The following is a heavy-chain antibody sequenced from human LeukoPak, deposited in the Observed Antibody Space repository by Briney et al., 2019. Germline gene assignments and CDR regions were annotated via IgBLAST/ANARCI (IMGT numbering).Heavy chain of an antibody. CDR3: ARGGRGLLWFVESDPV. V-gene: IGHV4-34*01. D-gene: IGHD3-10*01. CDR2: INHSGST. J-gene: IGHJ4*02. Sequence: PSETLSLTCAVYGGSFSSYYWSWIRQPPGKGLEWIGEINHSGSTNYNPSLKSRVTISVDTSKNQFSLKLSSVTAADTTVYYCARGGRGLLWFVESDPVWGQGTLVTVSS. CDR1: GGSFSSYY.